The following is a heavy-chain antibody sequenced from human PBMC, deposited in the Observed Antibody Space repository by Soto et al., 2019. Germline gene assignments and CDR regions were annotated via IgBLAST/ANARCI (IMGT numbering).Heavy chain of an antibody. J-gene: IGHJ4*02. CDR1: RASIYTYS. D-gene: IGHD1-26*01. Sequence: PSETLSLTCTVFRASIYTYSWTWIRQPAGKGLQWIGHIYSSGSANYSPSLKSRVSMSVDSSKNQISLKLSSVTAADTAVYYCATIVGANDYWGQGTQVTVSS. CDR2: IYSSGSA. CDR3: ATIVGANDY. V-gene: IGHV4-4*07.